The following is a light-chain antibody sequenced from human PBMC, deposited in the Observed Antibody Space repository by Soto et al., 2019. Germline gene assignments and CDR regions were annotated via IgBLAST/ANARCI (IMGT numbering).Light chain of an antibody. Sequence: DIQMTQSPSTLSGSVGDRVTITCRASQTISSWLAWYQQKPGKAPKLRIYGAYRLHVGVPSRFTASGSGADFTLTITSLQPEDFGIYFCQQTHDLPRTFGLGTKVDIK. V-gene: IGKV1-12*01. CDR1: QTISSW. CDR2: GAY. CDR3: QQTHDLPRT. J-gene: IGKJ1*01.